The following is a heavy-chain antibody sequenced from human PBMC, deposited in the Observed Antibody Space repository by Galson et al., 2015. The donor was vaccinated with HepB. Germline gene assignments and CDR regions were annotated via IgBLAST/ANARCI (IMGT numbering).Heavy chain of an antibody. Sequence: CAISGDSVSSNIAAWNWIRQSPSRGLEWLGRTYYRSKWSTDYAVSVKSRITIIPDTSKNQFSLQLNTVTPEDTAVYYCARDPGWGSSPDCWGQGTLVTVSS. CDR1: GDSVSSNIAA. CDR3: ARDPGWGSSPDC. V-gene: IGHV6-1*01. J-gene: IGHJ4*02. CDR2: TYYRSKWST. D-gene: IGHD6-13*01.